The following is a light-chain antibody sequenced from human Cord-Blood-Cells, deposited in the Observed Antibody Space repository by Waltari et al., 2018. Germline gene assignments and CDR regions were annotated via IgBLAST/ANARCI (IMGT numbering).Light chain of an antibody. CDR1: SLRSSY. Sequence: SSELTQDPAVSVALGQTVRITCQGDSLRSSYASWYQQKPGQAPVLVIYGKNNRPSGIPDRFSGSSSGNTASLTITVAQAEDEADYYCNSRDSSGNHLVVFGGGTKLTVL. J-gene: IGLJ2*01. V-gene: IGLV3-19*01. CDR2: GKN. CDR3: NSRDSSGNHLVV.